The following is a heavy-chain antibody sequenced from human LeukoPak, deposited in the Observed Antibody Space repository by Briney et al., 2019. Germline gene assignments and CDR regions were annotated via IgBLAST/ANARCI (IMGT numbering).Heavy chain of an antibody. CDR1: GYTFTSYS. Sequence: ASVKVSCKASGYTFTSYSISWVRQAPGQGLEWMGWISAYNGNTNYAQKLQGRVTMTTDTSTSTAYMELRSLRSDDTAVYYCARASGRAAESELDYWGQGTLVTVSS. J-gene: IGHJ4*02. CDR2: ISAYNGNT. V-gene: IGHV1-18*01. D-gene: IGHD2-15*01. CDR3: ARASGRAAESELDY.